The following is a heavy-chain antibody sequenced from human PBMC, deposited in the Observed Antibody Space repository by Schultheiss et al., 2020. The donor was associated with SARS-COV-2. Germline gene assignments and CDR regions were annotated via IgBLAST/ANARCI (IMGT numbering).Heavy chain of an antibody. D-gene: IGHD3-3*01. CDR3: ARAYYDFWSGYHWYFDL. CDR1: GFTFSSYA. Sequence: GGSLRLSCAASGFTFSSYAMSWVRQAPGKGLEWVSAISGSGGSTYYADSVKGRFTISRDNAKNSLYLQMNSLRAEDTAVYYCARAYYDFWSGYHWYFDLWGRGTLVTVSS. CDR2: ISGSGGST. V-gene: IGHV3-23*01. J-gene: IGHJ2*01.